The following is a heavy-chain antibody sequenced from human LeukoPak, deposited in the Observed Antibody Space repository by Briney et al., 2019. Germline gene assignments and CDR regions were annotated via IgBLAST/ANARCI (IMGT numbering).Heavy chain of an antibody. D-gene: IGHD6-13*01. CDR2: IYYSGST. CDR3: ARAGYSSYGVDV. V-gene: IGHV4-59*01. CDR1: GGSISSYY. J-gene: IGHJ6*02. Sequence: SETLSDTCTVSGGSISSYYWSWIRQPPGKGLEWIGYIYYSGSTNYNPSLKSRVTISVDTSKNQFSLKLSSVTAADTAVYYCARAGYSSYGVDVWGQGTTVTVSS.